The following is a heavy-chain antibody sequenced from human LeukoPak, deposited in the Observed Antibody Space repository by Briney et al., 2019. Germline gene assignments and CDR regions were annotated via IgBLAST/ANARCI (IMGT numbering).Heavy chain of an antibody. J-gene: IGHJ6*03. CDR1: GYTFTSYY. CDR3: ALKSIAARGVLYYYYMDV. CDR2: INPSGGST. D-gene: IGHD6-6*01. V-gene: IGHV1-46*01. Sequence: GASVKVSCKASGYTFTSYYMHWVRQAPGQGLEWMGIINPSGGSTSYAQKFQGRVTMTRDTSTSTVYMELSSLRSEDTAVYYCALKSIAARGVLYYYYMDVWGKGTTVTVPS.